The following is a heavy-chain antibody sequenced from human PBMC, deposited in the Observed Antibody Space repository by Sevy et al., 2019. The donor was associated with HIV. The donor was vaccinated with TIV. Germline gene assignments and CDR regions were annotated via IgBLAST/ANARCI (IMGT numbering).Heavy chain of an antibody. V-gene: IGHV4-59*08. Sequence: SETLSLTCTVSGGSITSLYWNWIRQPPGKGLEWIANIYYNGHINYNPSLKSRITLSLDTSKNQFSLRLSSVTAADTAMYYCAHEKAWGRGSSWGQGTLVTDSS. J-gene: IGHJ5*02. CDR3: AHEKAWGRGSS. CDR2: IYYNGHI. D-gene: IGHD1-26*01. CDR1: GGSITSLY.